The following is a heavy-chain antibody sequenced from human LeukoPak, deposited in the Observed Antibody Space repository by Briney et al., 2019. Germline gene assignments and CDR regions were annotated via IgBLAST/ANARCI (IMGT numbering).Heavy chain of an antibody. D-gene: IGHD3/OR15-3a*01. Sequence: SETLSPTCTVSGGSISSYCWSWIRQPPGKGLEWIGYIYYSGSTNYNPSLKSRVTISVDTSKNQFSLKLSSVTAADTAVYYCARQGLNYYYGMDVWGQGTTVTVSS. J-gene: IGHJ6*02. CDR3: ARQGLNYYYGMDV. CDR2: IYYSGST. V-gene: IGHV4-59*08. CDR1: GGSISSYC.